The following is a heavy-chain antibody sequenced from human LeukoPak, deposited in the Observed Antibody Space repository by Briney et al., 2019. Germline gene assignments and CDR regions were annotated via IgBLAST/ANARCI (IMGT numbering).Heavy chain of an antibody. D-gene: IGHD2-2*01. Sequence: PGGSLRLSCAASGFTFSSYGMHWVRQAPGKGLEWVAFIRYDGSNKYYADSVKGRFTISRDNSKNTLYLQMNSLRAEDTAVYYCLYCSSTSCPFQHWGQGTLVTVSS. V-gene: IGHV3-30*02. J-gene: IGHJ1*01. CDR3: LYCSSTSCPFQH. CDR1: GFTFSSYG. CDR2: IRYDGSNK.